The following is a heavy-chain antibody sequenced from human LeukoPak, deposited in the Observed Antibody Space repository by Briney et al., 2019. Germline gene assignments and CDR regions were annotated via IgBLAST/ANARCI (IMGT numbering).Heavy chain of an antibody. Sequence: GESLKISCKGSGYRFTTYWIGWVRQMPGKGLEWMGIIYPDDSDTRYRPSFQGQVTISADKSISTAYLQWSSLKASDTAMYYCARQGVYCSGGSCGDYWGQGTLVTVSS. J-gene: IGHJ4*02. V-gene: IGHV5-51*01. CDR1: GYRFTTYW. CDR3: ARQGVYCSGGSCGDY. CDR2: IYPDDSDT. D-gene: IGHD2-15*01.